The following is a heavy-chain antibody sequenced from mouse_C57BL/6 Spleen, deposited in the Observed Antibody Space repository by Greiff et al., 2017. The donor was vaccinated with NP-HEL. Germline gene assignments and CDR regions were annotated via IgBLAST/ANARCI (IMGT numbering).Heavy chain of an antibody. Sequence: EVMLVESGGGLVQPGGSMKLSCVASGFTFSNYWMNWVRQSPEKGLEWVAQIRLKSDNYATHYAESVKGRFTISRDDSKSSVYLQMNNLRAEDTGIYYCTGLGRGYFDYWGQGTTLTVSS. CDR2: IRLKSDNYAT. CDR3: TGLGRGYFDY. CDR1: GFTFSNYW. D-gene: IGHD4-1*01. J-gene: IGHJ2*01. V-gene: IGHV6-3*01.